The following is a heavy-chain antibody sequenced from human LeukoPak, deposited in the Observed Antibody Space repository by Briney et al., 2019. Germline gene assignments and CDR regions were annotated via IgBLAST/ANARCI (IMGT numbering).Heavy chain of an antibody. CDR2: ISTSGSTI. V-gene: IGHV3-48*03. CDR1: GFTFSSYA. D-gene: IGHD5-24*01. CDR3: ARDGYNWAY. Sequence: PGGSLRLSCGASGFTFSSYAMSWVRQAPGKGLEWVGSISTSGSTIYYADSVKGRFTVSRDNAKNSLNLQMNSLRAEDTAVYYCARDGYNWAYWGQGTLVTVSS. J-gene: IGHJ4*02.